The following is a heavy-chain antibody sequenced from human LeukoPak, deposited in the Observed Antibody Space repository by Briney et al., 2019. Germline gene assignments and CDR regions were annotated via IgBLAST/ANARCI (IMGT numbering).Heavy chain of an antibody. D-gene: IGHD1-26*01. CDR3: AKDGGSSLLGDFDY. CDR2: IIPIFGTA. CDR1: GGTFSSYA. J-gene: IGHJ4*02. Sequence: SVKVSCKASGGTFSSYAISWVRQAPGQGLEWMGGIIPIFGTANYAQKFQGRVTITADESTSTAYMELSSLRSEDTAVYYCAKDGGSSLLGDFDYWGQGTLVTVSS. V-gene: IGHV1-69*13.